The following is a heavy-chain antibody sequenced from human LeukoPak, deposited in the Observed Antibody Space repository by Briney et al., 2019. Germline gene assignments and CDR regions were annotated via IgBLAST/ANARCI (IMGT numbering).Heavy chain of an antibody. D-gene: IGHD4-17*01. CDR1: GYTLTELS. J-gene: IGHJ6*02. V-gene: IGHV1-24*01. CDR3: ATCRPRNDYGDYVQPCPVSAYYYGMDV. Sequence: ASVKVSCRVSGYTLTELSMHWVRQAPGKGLEWMGGFDPEDGETIYAQKFQGRVTMTEDTSTDTAYMELSSLRSEDTAVYYCATCRPRNDYGDYVQPCPVSAYYYGMDVWGQGTTVTVSS. CDR2: FDPEDGET.